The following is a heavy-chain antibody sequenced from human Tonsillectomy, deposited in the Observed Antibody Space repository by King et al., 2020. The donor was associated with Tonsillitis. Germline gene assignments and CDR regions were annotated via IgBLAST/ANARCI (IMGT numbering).Heavy chain of an antibody. Sequence: LQLQESGSGLVKPSQTLSLTCAVSGGSISRDGYSWSWIRQPPWKGLEWIGYIYHSGTTYYNPSLKSRVTISVERSKNQFSLKLSSVTAADTAVYSCARGEAARLYFDYWGQGTLVTVSS. J-gene: IGHJ4*02. CDR2: IYHSGTT. V-gene: IGHV4-30-2*01. CDR1: GGSISRDGYS. D-gene: IGHD6-6*01. CDR3: ARGEAARLYFDY.